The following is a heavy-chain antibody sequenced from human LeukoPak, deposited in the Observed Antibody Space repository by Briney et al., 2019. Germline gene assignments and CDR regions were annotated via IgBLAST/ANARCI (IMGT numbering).Heavy chain of an antibody. CDR2: IRSKAYGVTT. D-gene: IGHD3-10*01. CDR3: TRSHMVRGVPYYYGMDV. J-gene: IGHJ6*02. Sequence: PGRSLRLSCTASGFTFGDYAMSWVRQAPGKGLEWVGFIRSKAYGVTTEYAASVKGRFTISRDDSKSIAYLQMNSLKTEDTAVYYCTRSHMVRGVPYYYGMDVWGQGTTVTVSS. V-gene: IGHV3-49*04. CDR1: GFTFGDYA.